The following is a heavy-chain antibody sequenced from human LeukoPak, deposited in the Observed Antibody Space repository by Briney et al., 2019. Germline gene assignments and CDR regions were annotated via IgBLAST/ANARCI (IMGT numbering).Heavy chain of an antibody. CDR1: GGSMSTSSYY. CDR2: IYYSGST. Sequence: KRLEALSLTSTVSGGSMSTSSYYWGWIRQPPGKGLEWIGSIYYSGSTYYNPSLKSRVTISVDTSKNQFSLKLSSVTAADTAVYYCARQLGYCSSTSCYADKVDYWGLGTLVTVSS. D-gene: IGHD2-2*01. V-gene: IGHV4-39*01. CDR3: ARQLGYCSSTSCYADKVDY. J-gene: IGHJ4*02.